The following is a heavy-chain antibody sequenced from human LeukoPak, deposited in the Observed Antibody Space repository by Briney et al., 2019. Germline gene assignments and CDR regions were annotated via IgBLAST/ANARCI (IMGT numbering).Heavy chain of an antibody. Sequence: SETLSLTCTVSGGSISSSSYYWGWIRQPPGKGLEWIGSIYYSGSTYYNPSLKSRVTISVDTSKNQFSLKLSSVTAADTAVYYCARHFGTSWNYYYYYMDVWGKGTTVTVSS. CDR3: ARHFGTSWNYYYYYMDV. CDR2: IYYSGST. V-gene: IGHV4-39*01. J-gene: IGHJ6*03. CDR1: GGSISSSSYY. D-gene: IGHD2-2*01.